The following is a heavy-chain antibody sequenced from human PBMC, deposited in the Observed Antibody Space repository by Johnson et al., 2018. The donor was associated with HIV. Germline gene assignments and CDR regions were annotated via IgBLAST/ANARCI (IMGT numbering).Heavy chain of an antibody. CDR1: GFTFHDYG. D-gene: IGHD6-13*01. Sequence: VQLVESGGGVVRPGGSLRLSCAASGFTFHDYGMSWVRQAPGKGLEWVSGISGSGGSTYYADSVKGRFTISRDNSKNTLYLQMHSLRAEDTAVYYCAKGRYSSSWYLAGAFDIWGQGTMVTVSS. CDR3: AKGRYSSSWYLAGAFDI. CDR2: ISGSGGST. J-gene: IGHJ3*02. V-gene: IGHV3-23*04.